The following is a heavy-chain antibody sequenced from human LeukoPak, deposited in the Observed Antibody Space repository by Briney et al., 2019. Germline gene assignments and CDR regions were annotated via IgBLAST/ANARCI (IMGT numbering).Heavy chain of an antibody. CDR1: GYTFTGYY. CDR2: INPNSGGT. D-gene: IGHD3-10*01. V-gene: IGHV1-2*02. J-gene: IGHJ4*02. Sequence: ASVKVSCKASGYTFTGYYMHWVRQAPGQGLEWMGWINPNSGGTNYAQKFQGRVTMTRDTSISTAYMELSRLRSDDTAVYYCARPLMVRGVTPFDYWGQGTLVTVSS. CDR3: ARPLMVRGVTPFDY.